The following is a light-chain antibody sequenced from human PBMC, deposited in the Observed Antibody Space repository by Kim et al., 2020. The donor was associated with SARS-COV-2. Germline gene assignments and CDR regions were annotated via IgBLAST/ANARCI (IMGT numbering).Light chain of an antibody. Sequence: EIVLTQSPGTLSLSPRERATLSCRASQSVSSSYLAWYQQKPGQAPRLLIYGASSRATGIPDRFSGSGSGTDFTLTISRLEPEDFAVYYCQQYGSSQTWTFGQGTKVEIK. CDR3: QQYGSSQTWT. CDR2: GAS. V-gene: IGKV3-20*01. CDR1: QSVSSSY. J-gene: IGKJ1*01.